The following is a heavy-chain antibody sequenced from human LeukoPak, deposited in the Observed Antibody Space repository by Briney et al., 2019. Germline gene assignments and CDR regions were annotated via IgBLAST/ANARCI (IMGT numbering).Heavy chain of an antibody. CDR3: AREIAVAGSYYFDY. D-gene: IGHD6-19*01. CDR2: IYSGGST. V-gene: IGHV3-53*04. CDR1: GFTVSSNY. Sequence: PGGSLRLSCAASGFTVSSNYMSWVRQAPGKGLEWVSVIYSGGSTYYADSVKGRFTISRHNSKNTLYLQMNSLRAEDTAVYYCAREIAVAGSYYFDYWGQGALVTVSS. J-gene: IGHJ4*02.